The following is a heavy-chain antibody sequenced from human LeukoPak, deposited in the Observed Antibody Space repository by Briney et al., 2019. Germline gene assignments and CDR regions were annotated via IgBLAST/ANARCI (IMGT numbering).Heavy chain of an antibody. CDR2: ISYDGSNK. D-gene: IGHD6-13*01. CDR1: GFTFSSYG. CDR3: AKGSSSWYGGSYFDY. V-gene: IGHV3-30*18. Sequence: GRSLRLSCAASGFTFSSYGMHWVRQAPGKGLEWVAVISYDGSNKYYADSVEGRFTISRDNSKNTLYLQMNSLRAEDTAVYYCAKGSSSWYGGSYFDYWGQGTLVTVSS. J-gene: IGHJ4*02.